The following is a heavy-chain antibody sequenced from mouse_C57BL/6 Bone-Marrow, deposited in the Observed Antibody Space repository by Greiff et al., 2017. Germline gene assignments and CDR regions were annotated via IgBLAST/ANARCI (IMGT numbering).Heavy chain of an antibody. J-gene: IGHJ2*01. D-gene: IGHD4-1*01. Sequence: EVKLMESGGGLVQSGRSLRLSCATSGFTFSDFYMEWVRQAPGKGLEWIAASRNKANDYTTEYSASVKGRFIVSRDTSQSILYLQMNALRAEDTAIYYCARDGGGTFDYWGQGTTLTVSS. V-gene: IGHV7-1*01. CDR1: GFTFSDFY. CDR3: ARDGGGTFDY. CDR2: SRNKANDYTT.